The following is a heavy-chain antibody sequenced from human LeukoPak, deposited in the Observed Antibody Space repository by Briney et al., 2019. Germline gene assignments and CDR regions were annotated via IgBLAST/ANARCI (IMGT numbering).Heavy chain of an antibody. CDR3: ARFCSGGSCTHAFDT. J-gene: IGHJ3*02. CDR2: IIPIFGIA. Sequence: SVKVSCKASGGTFSSYAISWVRQAPGQGLEWMGRIIPIFGIADYAQKFQGRVTITADKSTSTAYMELSSLRSEDTAVYYCARFCSGGSCTHAFDTWGQGTMVTVSS. V-gene: IGHV1-69*04. CDR1: GGTFSSYA. D-gene: IGHD2-15*01.